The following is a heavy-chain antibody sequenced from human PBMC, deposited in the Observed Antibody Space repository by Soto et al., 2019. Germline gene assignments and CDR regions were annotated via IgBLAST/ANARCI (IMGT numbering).Heavy chain of an antibody. CDR2: IYYSGST. CDR1: GGSISSYY. V-gene: IGHV4-59*08. D-gene: IGHD3-3*01. J-gene: IGHJ4*02. CDR3: ARLWSGYWNYLRLQYFDY. Sequence: SETLSLTCTVSGGSISSYYWSWIRQPPGKGLEWIGYIYYSGSTNYNPSLKSRVTISVDTSKNQFSLKLSSVTAADTAVYYCARLWSGYWNYLRLQYFDYWGQGTLVTVSS.